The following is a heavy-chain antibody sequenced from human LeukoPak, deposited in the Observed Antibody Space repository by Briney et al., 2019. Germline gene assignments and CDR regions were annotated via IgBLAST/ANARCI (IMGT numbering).Heavy chain of an antibody. Sequence: PSETLSLTCAVYGGSFSGYYWSWIRQPPGKGLEWIGEINHSGSTNYNPSLKSRVTISVDTSKNQFSLKLSSVTAAGTAVYYCASNTKVGATDYWGQGTLVTVSS. J-gene: IGHJ4*02. D-gene: IGHD1-26*01. V-gene: IGHV4-34*01. CDR2: INHSGST. CDR3: ASNTKVGATDY. CDR1: GGSFSGYY.